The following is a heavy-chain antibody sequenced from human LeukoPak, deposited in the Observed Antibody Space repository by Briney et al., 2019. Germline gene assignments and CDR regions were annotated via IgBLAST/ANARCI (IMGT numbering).Heavy chain of an antibody. CDR3: ATLVSTRYYFDY. CDR1: GASISTYF. D-gene: IGHD5/OR15-5a*01. CDR2: IYHSGIT. Sequence: SETLSLTCTVSGASISTYFWSWIRQPPGKGLEWIGNIYHSGITYYNHFNSSLKSRVTISIDTSKNQFSLRLTSVTAADTAVYFCATLVSTRYYFDYWGQGTLVTVSS. V-gene: IGHV4-59*04. J-gene: IGHJ4*02.